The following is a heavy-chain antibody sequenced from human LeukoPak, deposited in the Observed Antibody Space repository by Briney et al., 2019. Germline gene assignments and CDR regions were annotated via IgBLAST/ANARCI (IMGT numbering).Heavy chain of an antibody. CDR3: AGSGWYVVNWFDP. Sequence: HPGGSLRLSCAASGFTFSSYAMSWVHQAPGKGLEWASGISGSGDNTYYADSVKGRFTISRDNSKNTLYVQMNSLRAEDTAVYYCAGSGWYVVNWFDPWGQGTLVTVSS. J-gene: IGHJ5*02. CDR1: GFTFSSYA. V-gene: IGHV3-23*01. CDR2: ISGSGDNT. D-gene: IGHD6-19*01.